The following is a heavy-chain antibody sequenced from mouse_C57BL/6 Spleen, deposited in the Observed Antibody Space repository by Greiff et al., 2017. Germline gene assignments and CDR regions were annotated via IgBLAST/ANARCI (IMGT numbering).Heavy chain of an antibody. J-gene: IGHJ2*01. V-gene: IGHV1-53*01. CDR1: GYTFTSYW. Sequence: QVQLQQPGTELVKPGASVKLSCKASGYTFTSYWMHWVKQRPGQGLEWIGNINPSNGGTNYNETFKSKATLTVDKSSSTAYMQLSSLTSEASAVYYCARWKTIITPVVEYYYFDYWGQGTTLTVSS. CDR3: ARWKTIITPVVEYYYFDY. D-gene: IGHD1-1*01. CDR2: INPSNGGT.